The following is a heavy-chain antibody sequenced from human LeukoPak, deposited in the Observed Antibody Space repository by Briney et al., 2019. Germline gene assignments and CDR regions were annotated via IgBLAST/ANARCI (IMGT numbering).Heavy chain of an antibody. CDR1: GYTLTELS. J-gene: IGHJ3*02. CDR2: FDPEDGET. D-gene: IGHD1-26*01. V-gene: IGHV1-24*01. CDR3: ATTSGSSPSGAFDI. Sequence: ASVKVSCKVSGYTLTELSMHWVRQAPGKGLEWMGGFDPEDGETIYAQKFQGRVTMTEDISTDTAYMELSSLRSEDTAVYYCATTSGSSPSGAFDIWGQGTMVTVSS.